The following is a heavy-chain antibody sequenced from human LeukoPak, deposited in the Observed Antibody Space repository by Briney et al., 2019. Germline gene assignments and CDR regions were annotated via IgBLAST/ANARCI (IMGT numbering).Heavy chain of an antibody. CDR3: AKRVPYTSSSVYYDY. J-gene: IGHJ4*02. Sequence: GGSLRLSCAASGFTFSSYGMSWVRQAPGKGLEWVSSISDDGRSTYYADSVKGRFTISKDNSKNTMYLQMNNLRAEDTAIYYCAKRVPYTSSSVYYDYWGQGTLVTVSS. CDR2: ISDDGRST. D-gene: IGHD6-6*01. CDR1: GFTFSSYG. V-gene: IGHV3-23*01.